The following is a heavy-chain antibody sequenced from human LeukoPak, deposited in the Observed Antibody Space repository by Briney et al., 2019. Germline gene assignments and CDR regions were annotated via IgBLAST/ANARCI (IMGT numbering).Heavy chain of an antibody. D-gene: IGHD3-22*01. V-gene: IGHV3-9*01. CDR3: AKDSPRYYDSSGYYDY. Sequence: GGSLRLSFAASGFTFDDYAMHWVRQAPGKGLEWVSGISWNSGSIGYADSVKGRFTISRDNAKNSLYLQMNSLRAEDTALYYCAKDSPRYYDSSGYYDYWGQGTLVTVSS. CDR1: GFTFDDYA. CDR2: ISWNSGSI. J-gene: IGHJ4*02.